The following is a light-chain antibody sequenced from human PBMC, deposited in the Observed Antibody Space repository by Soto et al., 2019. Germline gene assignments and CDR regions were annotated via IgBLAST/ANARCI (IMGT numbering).Light chain of an antibody. CDR2: GTS. V-gene: IGKV3-15*01. Sequence: EIMMTQSPATLSVSPGERATLSCRASQSVSSNLAWYQQKPGQAPRLLIYGTSTRATGIPARFSGSGSGTEFTITISSLQSEDFAVYYCQHYNNWPRTFVQGTKVEIK. CDR1: QSVSSN. J-gene: IGKJ1*01. CDR3: QHYNNWPRT.